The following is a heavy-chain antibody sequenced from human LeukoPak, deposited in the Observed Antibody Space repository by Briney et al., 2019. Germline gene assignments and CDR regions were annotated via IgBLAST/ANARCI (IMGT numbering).Heavy chain of an antibody. CDR2: ISSSSSYI. V-gene: IGHV3-21*01. J-gene: IGHJ4*02. Sequence: GGSLRLSCAASGFTFSSYSMNWVRQAPGKWLEWVSSISSSSSYIYYADSVKGRFTTSRDNAKNSLYLQMNSLRAEDTAVYYCARNDFWSGYWGQGTLVTVSS. CDR3: ARNDFWSGY. CDR1: GFTFSSYS. D-gene: IGHD3-3*01.